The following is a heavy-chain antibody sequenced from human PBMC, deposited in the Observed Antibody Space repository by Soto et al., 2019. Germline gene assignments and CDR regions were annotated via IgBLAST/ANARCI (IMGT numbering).Heavy chain of an antibody. Sequence: GGSLRLSCAASGFTFSSYAMSWVRQAPGKGLEWVSGISGSGGSTYYADSVKGRFTISRDNSKSTLYLQMNSLRAEDTAVYYCAKKYSSTWYGDRPYMDVWGKGTTVTVSS. CDR2: ISGSGGST. CDR3: AKKYSSTWYGDRPYMDV. D-gene: IGHD6-13*01. V-gene: IGHV3-23*01. CDR1: GFTFSSYA. J-gene: IGHJ6*03.